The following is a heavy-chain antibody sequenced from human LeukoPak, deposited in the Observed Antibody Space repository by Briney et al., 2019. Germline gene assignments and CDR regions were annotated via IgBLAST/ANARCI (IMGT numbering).Heavy chain of an antibody. CDR1: GYTFTSYY. Sequence: ASVKVSCKASGYTFTSYYMHWVRQAPGQGLEWMGIINPSGGSTSYAQKFQGRVTMTRDTSISTAYMELSRLTSDDTAVYYCARTGQLYCSSSSCEGDYWGQGTLVTVSS. J-gene: IGHJ4*02. CDR3: ARTGQLYCSSSSCEGDY. V-gene: IGHV1-46*01. CDR2: INPSGGST. D-gene: IGHD2-15*01.